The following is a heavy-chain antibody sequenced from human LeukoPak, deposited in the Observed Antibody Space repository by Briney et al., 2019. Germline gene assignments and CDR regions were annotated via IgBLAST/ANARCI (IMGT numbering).Heavy chain of an antibody. Sequence: PSETLSLTCTVSAGSISSSSYYWGWIRQPPGKGLVWIGSIYYSGSTYYNPSLKSRVTISVDTSKNQFSLKLSSVTAADTAVYYCARQRRDGYTDDYWGQGTLVTVSS. CDR3: ARQRRDGYTDDY. J-gene: IGHJ4*02. D-gene: IGHD5-24*01. CDR1: AGSISSSSYY. V-gene: IGHV4-39*01. CDR2: IYYSGST.